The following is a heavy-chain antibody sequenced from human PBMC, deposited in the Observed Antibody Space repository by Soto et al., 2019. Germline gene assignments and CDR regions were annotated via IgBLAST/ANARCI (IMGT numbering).Heavy chain of an antibody. V-gene: IGHV1-18*01. CDR2: ISAYNGNT. Sequence: ASVKVSCKASGYTFTSYGISWVRQAPGQGLEWMGWISAYNGNTNYAQKLQGRVTMTTDTSTSTAYMEPRSLRSDDTAVYYCALHHGPVVAATDAFDIWGQGTMVTVSS. CDR3: ALHHGPVVAATDAFDI. J-gene: IGHJ3*02. D-gene: IGHD2-15*01. CDR1: GYTFTSYG.